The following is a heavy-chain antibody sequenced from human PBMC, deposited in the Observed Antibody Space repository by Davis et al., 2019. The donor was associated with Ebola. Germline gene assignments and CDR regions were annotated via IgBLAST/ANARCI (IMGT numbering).Heavy chain of an antibody. D-gene: IGHD4-17*01. CDR2: IWYDGSNK. V-gene: IGHV3-33*01. Sequence: PGGSLRLSCAASGFTFTSYGMHWVRQAPGKGLEWVAVIWYDGSNKYYADSVKGRFTISRDNSKNTLYLQMNSLRAEDTAVYYCARVGSTVTTSGYFDYWGQGTLVTVSS. CDR1: GFTFTSYG. J-gene: IGHJ4*02. CDR3: ARVGSTVTTSGYFDY.